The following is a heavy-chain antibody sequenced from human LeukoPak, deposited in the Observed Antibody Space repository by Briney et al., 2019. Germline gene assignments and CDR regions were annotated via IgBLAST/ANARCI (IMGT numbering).Heavy chain of an antibody. CDR2: ISAYNGNT. Sequence: GASVKVSCKASGYTFTSYGISWVRQAPGQGLEWMGWISAYNGNTNYAQKLQGRVTMTTDTSTSTAYMELRSLRSDDTAVYYCARLPRRGYSNYEEDYWGQGTLVTVSS. D-gene: IGHD4-11*01. J-gene: IGHJ4*02. CDR3: ARLPRRGYSNYEEDY. V-gene: IGHV1-18*01. CDR1: GYTFTSYG.